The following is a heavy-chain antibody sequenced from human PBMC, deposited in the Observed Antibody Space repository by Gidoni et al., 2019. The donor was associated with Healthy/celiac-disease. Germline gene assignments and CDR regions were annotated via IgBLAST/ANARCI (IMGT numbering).Heavy chain of an antibody. D-gene: IGHD5-18*01. CDR2: INPNSGGT. CDR1: GYPFTGYY. V-gene: IGHV1-2*02. J-gene: IGHJ6*02. CDR3: ARGYSRYYYYGMDV. Sequence: QVQLVQSGAEVKKPGASVKVACRASGYPFTGYYMHWVRQAPGQGLEWMGWINPNSGGTNYAQKFQGRVTMTRDTSISTAYMELSRLRSDDTAVYYCARGYSRYYYYGMDVWGQGTTVTVSS.